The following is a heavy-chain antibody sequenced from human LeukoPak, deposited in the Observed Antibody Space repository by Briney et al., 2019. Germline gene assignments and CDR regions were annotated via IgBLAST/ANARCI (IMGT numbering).Heavy chain of an antibody. CDR2: IYSGGST. CDR3: ARGFVGAPHY. J-gene: IGHJ4*02. D-gene: IGHD1-26*01. CDR1: GFTVSSNY. Sequence: PEGSLRLSCAASGFTVSSNYMSWVRQAPGKGLEWVSVIYSGGSTYYADSVKGRFTISRHNSKNTLYLQMNSLRAEDTAVYYCARGFVGAPHYWGQGTLVTVSS. V-gene: IGHV3-53*04.